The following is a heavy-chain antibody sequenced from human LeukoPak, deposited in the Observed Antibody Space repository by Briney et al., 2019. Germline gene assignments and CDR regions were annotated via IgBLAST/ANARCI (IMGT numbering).Heavy chain of an antibody. J-gene: IGHJ4*02. CDR3: ASGYTFGSEF. D-gene: IGHD5-18*01. CDR2: IFYTGAT. CDR1: GGSISGSNYY. V-gene: IGHV4-39*01. Sequence: SETLSLTCSVSGGSISGSNYYWGWVRQPPGKGLEWIAGIFYTGATYYNPSLRSRLAISVDTSNNQFSLSLTSVTAADTATYYCASGYTFGSEFWGQGILVAVSS.